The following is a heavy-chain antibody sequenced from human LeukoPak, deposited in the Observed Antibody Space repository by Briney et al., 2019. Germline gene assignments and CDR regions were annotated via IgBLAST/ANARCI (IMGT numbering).Heavy chain of an antibody. V-gene: IGHV3-7*01. J-gene: IGHJ4*02. Sequence: PGGSLRLSCAASGFTFNSHWMSWVRQAPGKGLEWVANIKQDGSERYYVDAVKGRFTISRDNANNSLYLQMNSLRAEDTAVYYCAKDSSGSFDYWGQGTLVTVSS. CDR3: AKDSSGSFDY. D-gene: IGHD5-12*01. CDR2: IKQDGSER. CDR1: GFTFNSHW.